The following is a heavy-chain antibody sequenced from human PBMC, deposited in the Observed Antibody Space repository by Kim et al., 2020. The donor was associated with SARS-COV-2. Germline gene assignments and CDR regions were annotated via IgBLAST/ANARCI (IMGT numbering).Heavy chain of an antibody. CDR2: ISGDGRGT. CDR3: AKVSLDVVVVPADPTNWGRRAFDY. CDR1: GFTFDDYG. Sequence: GGSLRLSCAASGFTFDDYGMHWVRQAPGKGLEWVSLISGDGRGTYYTDSVKGRFTISRDNSKNSLFLQMNSLRTEDTALYYCAKVSLDVVVVPADPTNWGRRAFDYWGQGTLVTVSS. D-gene: IGHD2-2*03. V-gene: IGHV3-43*02. J-gene: IGHJ4*02.